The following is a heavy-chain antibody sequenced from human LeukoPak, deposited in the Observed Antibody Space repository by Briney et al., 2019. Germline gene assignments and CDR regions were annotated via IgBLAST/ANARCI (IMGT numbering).Heavy chain of an antibody. J-gene: IGHJ5*02. CDR3: ARLPP. Sequence: GGSLRLSCAASGFTFRSYSIHWVRQAPGKGLEWVTVVSADGRTQIYSDSVKGRFTISRDNSKNTLYLQMNSLRAEDTAVYYCARLPPWGQGTLVTVSS. CDR1: GFTFRSYS. V-gene: IGHV3-30*03. CDR2: VSADGRTQ. D-gene: IGHD5-18*01.